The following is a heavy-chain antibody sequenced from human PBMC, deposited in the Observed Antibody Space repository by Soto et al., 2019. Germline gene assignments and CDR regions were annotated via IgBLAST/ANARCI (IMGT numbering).Heavy chain of an antibody. V-gene: IGHV3-30-3*01. CDR3: ARVAVEMATIHVFDY. D-gene: IGHD5-12*01. J-gene: IGHJ4*02. Sequence: GGSLRLSCAASGFTFSSYAMRWVRQAPGKGLEWVAVISYDGSNKYYADSVKGRFTISRDNSKNTLYLQMNSLRAEDTAVYYCARVAVEMATIHVFDYWGQGTLVTVSS. CDR2: ISYDGSNK. CDR1: GFTFSSYA.